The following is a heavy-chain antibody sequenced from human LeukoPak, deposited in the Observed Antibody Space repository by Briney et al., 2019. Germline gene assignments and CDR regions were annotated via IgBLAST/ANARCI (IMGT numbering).Heavy chain of an antibody. D-gene: IGHD3-9*01. V-gene: IGHV2-70*11. J-gene: IGHJ3*02. CDR1: GFSLSTSGMC. Sequence: SGPTLVNPTQTLTLTCTFSGFSLSTSGMCVSWIRQPPGKALEWLARIDWDDDKYYSTSLKTRLTISKDTSKNQVVLTMTNMDPVDTATYYCARIRYVHYDFLTVYHKDDAFDIWGQGTMVTVSS. CDR2: IDWDDDK. CDR3: ARIRYVHYDFLTVYHKDDAFDI.